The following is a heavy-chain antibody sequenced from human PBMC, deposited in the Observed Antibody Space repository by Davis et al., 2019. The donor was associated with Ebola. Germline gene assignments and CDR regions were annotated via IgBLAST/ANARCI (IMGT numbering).Heavy chain of an antibody. CDR3: TTEGFDYIWGSYRDDAFDI. D-gene: IGHD3-16*02. Sequence: GESLKISCAASGFTFSNAWMSWVRQAPGKGLEWVGRIKSKTDGGTTDYAAPVKGRFTISRDDSKNTLYLQMNSLKTEDTAVYYCTTEGFDYIWGSYRDDAFDIWGQGTMVTVSS. CDR1: GFTFSNAW. J-gene: IGHJ3*02. V-gene: IGHV3-15*01. CDR2: IKSKTDGGTT.